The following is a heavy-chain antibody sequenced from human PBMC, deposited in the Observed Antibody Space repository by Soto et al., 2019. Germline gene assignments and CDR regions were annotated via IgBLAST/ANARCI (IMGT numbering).Heavy chain of an antibody. Sequence: SETLSLTCTVSGDSVSGYYWYWIRQPAGKGLEWIGRMYTSGITNYSPSLKSRVTMSVDTSKNQFSLKLTSVTAADTAIYYCARDVGFQQQLFVFDTWGQGTLVTVSS. V-gene: IGHV4-4*07. J-gene: IGHJ4*02. CDR2: MYTSGIT. D-gene: IGHD6-13*01. CDR3: ARDVGFQQQLFVFDT. CDR1: GDSVSGYY.